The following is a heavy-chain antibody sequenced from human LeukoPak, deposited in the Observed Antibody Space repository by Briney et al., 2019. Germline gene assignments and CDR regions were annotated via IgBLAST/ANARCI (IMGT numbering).Heavy chain of an antibody. Sequence: SETLSLTCTVSGGSISSGGYYWSWIRQPPGRGLEWIGYIYHSGSTYYNPSLKSRVTISVDRSKNQFSLKLSSVTAADTAVYYCARGGYPAGDFWSGYYDYWGQGTLVTVSS. J-gene: IGHJ4*02. CDR3: ARGGYPAGDFWSGYYDY. CDR1: GGSISSGGYY. CDR2: IYHSGST. D-gene: IGHD3-3*01. V-gene: IGHV4-30-2*01.